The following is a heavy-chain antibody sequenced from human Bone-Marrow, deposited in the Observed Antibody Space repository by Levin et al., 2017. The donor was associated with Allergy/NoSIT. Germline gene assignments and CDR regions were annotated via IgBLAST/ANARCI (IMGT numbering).Heavy chain of an antibody. J-gene: IGHJ4*02. CDR3: AGVTIFGDTYYFDY. CDR1: GGSISSGDYY. D-gene: IGHD3-3*01. CDR2: IYYSGST. V-gene: IGHV4-30-4*01. Sequence: SETLSLTCTVSGGSISSGDYYWSWIRQPPGKGLEWIGYIYYSGSTYYNPSLKSRVTISVDTSKNQFSLKLSSVTAADTAVYYCAGVTIFGDTYYFDYWGQGTLVTVSS.